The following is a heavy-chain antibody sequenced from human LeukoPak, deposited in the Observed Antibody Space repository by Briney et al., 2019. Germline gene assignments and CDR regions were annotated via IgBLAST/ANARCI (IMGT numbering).Heavy chain of an antibody. D-gene: IGHD3-3*01. J-gene: IGHJ5*02. V-gene: IGHV4-30-4*01. Sequence: PLETLSLTCTVSDGSISSGDYYWSWIRQPPGKGLEWIGYIYYSGSTYYNPSLKSRVTISVDTSKNQFSLKLSSVTAADTAVYYCARTPSLYDFWSGTQEMINWFDPWGQGTLVTVSS. CDR2: IYYSGST. CDR1: DGSISSGDYY. CDR3: ARTPSLYDFWSGTQEMINWFDP.